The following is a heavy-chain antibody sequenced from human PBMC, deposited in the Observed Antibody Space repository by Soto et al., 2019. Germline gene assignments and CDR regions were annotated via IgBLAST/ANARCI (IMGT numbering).Heavy chain of an antibody. J-gene: IGHJ4*02. D-gene: IGHD3-22*01. CDR3: AMRGLDRSGHYLCHFDD. CDR2: TSGSGGST. V-gene: IGHV3-23*01. Sequence: SRIRKTKGNWLEWVSATSGSGGSTYYADSVKGRVTISRDNSKNTLYLQMNSLRAEDTAVYYCAMRGLDRSGHYLCHFDDPGQGT.